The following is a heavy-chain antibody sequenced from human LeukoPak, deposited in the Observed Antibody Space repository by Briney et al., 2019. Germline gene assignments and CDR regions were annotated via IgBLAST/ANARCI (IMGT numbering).Heavy chain of an antibody. Sequence: GESLKISCKGSGYSFTSYWIGWVRHMPGKGLEWMGIIYPGDSDTRYSPSFQGQVTISADKSISTAYLQWSSLKASDTAMYYCARRVGGGDYITEFDYWGQGTLVTVSS. CDR3: ARRVGGGDYITEFDY. J-gene: IGHJ4*02. CDR1: GYSFTSYW. V-gene: IGHV5-51*03. CDR2: IYPGDSDT. D-gene: IGHD2-21*02.